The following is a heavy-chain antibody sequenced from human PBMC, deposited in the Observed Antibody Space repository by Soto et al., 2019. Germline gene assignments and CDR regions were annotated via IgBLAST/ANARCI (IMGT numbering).Heavy chain of an antibody. V-gene: IGHV3-30*18. D-gene: IGHD6-13*01. CDR2: ISYDGSNK. J-gene: IGHJ6*02. CDR3: AKGLEQYSSSWYGGVNYYYYGMDV. CDR1: GFTFSSYG. Sequence: QVQLVESGGGVVQPGRSLRLSCAASGFTFSSYGMHWVRQAPGKGLEWVAVISYDGSNKYYADSVKGRFTISRDNSKNTLYLQMNSLRAEDTAVYYCAKGLEQYSSSWYGGVNYYYYGMDVWGQGTTVTVSS.